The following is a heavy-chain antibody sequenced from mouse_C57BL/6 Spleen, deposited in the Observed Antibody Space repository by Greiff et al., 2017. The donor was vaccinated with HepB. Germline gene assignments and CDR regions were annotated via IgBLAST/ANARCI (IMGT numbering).Heavy chain of an antibody. CDR1: GYTFTSYW. CDR2: IYPGSGST. Sequence: QVQLQQPGAELVKPGASVKMSCKASGYTFTSYWITWVKQRPGQGLEWIGDIYPGSGSTNYNEKFKSKATLTVDTSSSTAYMQLSSLTSEDSAVYYCANYCGSSYAFDYWGQGTTLTVSS. V-gene: IGHV1-55*01. J-gene: IGHJ2*01. D-gene: IGHD1-1*01. CDR3: ANYCGSSYAFDY.